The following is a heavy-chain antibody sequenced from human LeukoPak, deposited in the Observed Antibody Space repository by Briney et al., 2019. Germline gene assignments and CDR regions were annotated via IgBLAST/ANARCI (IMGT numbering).Heavy chain of an antibody. J-gene: IGHJ5*01. D-gene: IGHD1-26*01. CDR3: ARVSGNYYRWFDS. Sequence: GGSLRLSCVGSAFSFSNYSMHWVRQAPGKGLEWVANIKQDGSEKYYVDSVKGRFTISRDNAKNSLYLQMNSLRAEDTAVYYCARVSGNYYRWFDSWGQGTLVTVSS. CDR2: IKQDGSEK. CDR1: AFSFSNYS. V-gene: IGHV3-7*03.